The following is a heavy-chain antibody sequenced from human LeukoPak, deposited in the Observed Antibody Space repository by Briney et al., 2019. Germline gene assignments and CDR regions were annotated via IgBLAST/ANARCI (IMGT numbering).Heavy chain of an antibody. D-gene: IGHD3-22*01. CDR3: AKDIYDSSGYDY. Sequence: GGSLRLSCAASGFTFDDYAMHWVRQAPGKGLEWVSGISWNSGSIGYADSVKGRFTISRDSAKNSLYLQMNSLRAEDTALYYCAKDIYDSSGYDYWGQGTLVTVSS. CDR2: ISWNSGSI. V-gene: IGHV3-9*01. J-gene: IGHJ4*02. CDR1: GFTFDDYA.